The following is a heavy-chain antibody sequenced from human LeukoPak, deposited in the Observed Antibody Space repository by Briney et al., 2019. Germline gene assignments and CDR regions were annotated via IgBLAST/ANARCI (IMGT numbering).Heavy chain of an antibody. D-gene: IGHD3-9*01. J-gene: IGHJ3*01. CDR2: IRYDGSNK. CDR3: AKKELAQYEILTGSPLG. V-gene: IGHV3-30*02. Sequence: PGGSLRLSCAASGFTFSSYGMHWVRQAPGKGLEWVAFIRYDGSNKYYADSVKGRFTISRDNSKNTLYLQMNSLRAEDTAVYYCAKKELAQYEILTGSPLGWGQGTMVTVSS. CDR1: GFTFSSYG.